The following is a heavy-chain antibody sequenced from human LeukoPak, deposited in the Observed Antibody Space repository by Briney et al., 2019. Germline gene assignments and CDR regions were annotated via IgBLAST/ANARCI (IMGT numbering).Heavy chain of an antibody. D-gene: IGHD3-9*01. J-gene: IGHJ4*02. CDR1: GASLRDSLSY. Sequence: SETLSLTCTGSGASLRDSLSYWGWVRQPPGEGLEWVANVYYTGSTYYNPSLKSRVTMSVDPSKNQFSLKMTSVTAADTAIYYCARLTKGRYFDYIFAFWGQGILVTVSS. V-gene: IGHV4-39*01. CDR2: VYYTGST. CDR3: ARLTKGRYFDYIFAF.